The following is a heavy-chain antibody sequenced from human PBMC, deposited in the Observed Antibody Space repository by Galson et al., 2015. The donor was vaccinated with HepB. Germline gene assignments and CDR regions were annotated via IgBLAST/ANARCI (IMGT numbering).Heavy chain of an antibody. Sequence: SLRLSCAASGFTFSSYAMSWVRQAPGKGLEWVSAISGSGGSTYYADSVKGRFTISRDNSKNTLYLQMNSLRAEDTAVYYCAKLPKGLIAAAGHFYYYYGMDVWGQGTTVTVSS. CDR1: GFTFSSYA. CDR2: ISGSGGST. D-gene: IGHD6-13*01. J-gene: IGHJ6*02. V-gene: IGHV3-23*01. CDR3: AKLPKGLIAAAGHFYYYYGMDV.